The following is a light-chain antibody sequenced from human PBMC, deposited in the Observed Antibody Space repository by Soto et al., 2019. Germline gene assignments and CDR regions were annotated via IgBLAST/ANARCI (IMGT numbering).Light chain of an antibody. V-gene: IGKV4-1*01. Sequence: DIVMTQSPDSLAVSLGERATINFKSSQSVLYTSNNKNYLAWYQQKPGQPPKLLIYWASTRESGVPDRFSGSGSGTDFTLTISSLQAEDVAVYYCQHYYSTPFTFGPGTKVDIK. CDR2: WAS. CDR1: QSVLYTSNNKNY. CDR3: QHYYSTPFT. J-gene: IGKJ3*01.